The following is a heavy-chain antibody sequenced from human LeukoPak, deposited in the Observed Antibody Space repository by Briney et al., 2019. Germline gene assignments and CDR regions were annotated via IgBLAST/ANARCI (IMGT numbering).Heavy chain of an antibody. CDR1: GFTFSSYW. J-gene: IGHJ4*02. D-gene: IGHD2-2*01. V-gene: IGHV3-7*04. CDR2: IKQDGSEK. CDR3: ARGSRPPDY. Sequence: GGSLRLSCAASGFTFSSYWMTWVRQAPGKGLEWVANIKQDGSEKYYVDSVKGRLTISRDNAQNLLYLQMRTLRAEDTAVYYCARGSRPPDYWGQGTLVTVSS.